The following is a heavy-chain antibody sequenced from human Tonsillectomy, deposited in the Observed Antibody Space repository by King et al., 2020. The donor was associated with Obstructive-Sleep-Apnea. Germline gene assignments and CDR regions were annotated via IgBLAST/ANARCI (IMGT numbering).Heavy chain of an antibody. CDR2: TRFDGSIK. Sequence: VQLVESGGGVVQPGGSLRLSCAASGLTFSGYGMHLGRPDPGNGLEWVAVTRFDGSIKYYAYSVKGRFTISRDNSKNTMYLQMNSLRAEDTAVYYCAKDVATTQGSDAFDIWGQGTTVTVSS. CDR1: GLTFSGYG. J-gene: IGHJ3*02. V-gene: IGHV3-30*02. CDR3: AKDVATTQGSDAFDI. D-gene: IGHD2-15*01.